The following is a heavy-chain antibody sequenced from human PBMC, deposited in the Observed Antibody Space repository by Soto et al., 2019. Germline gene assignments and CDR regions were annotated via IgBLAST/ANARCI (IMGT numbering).Heavy chain of an antibody. V-gene: IGHV4-34*01. D-gene: IGHD6-19*01. J-gene: IGHJ4*02. CDR3: ARARGIAVAGTSSLGFDY. CDR2: INHSGST. CDR1: GGSFSGYY. Sequence: PSETLSLTCAVYGGSFSGYYWSWIRQPPGKGLEWIGEINHSGSTNYNPSLKSRVTISVDTSKNQFSLKLSSVTAADTAVYYCARARGIAVAGTSSLGFDYWGQGTLVTVPS.